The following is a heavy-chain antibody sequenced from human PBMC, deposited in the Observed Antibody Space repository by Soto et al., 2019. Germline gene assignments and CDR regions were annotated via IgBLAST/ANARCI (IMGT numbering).Heavy chain of an antibody. CDR1: GYTITSYA. Sequence: ASVKVSCKASGYTITSYAMHWVRQAPGQRLEWMGWINAGNGNTKYSQKFQGRVTITRDTSASTAYMELSSLRSEDTAVYYCARVLETGTTFFDSSGYRDCFDPWG. J-gene: IGHJ5*02. V-gene: IGHV1-3*01. CDR2: INAGNGNT. CDR3: ARVLETGTTFFDSSGYRDCFDP. D-gene: IGHD3-22*01.